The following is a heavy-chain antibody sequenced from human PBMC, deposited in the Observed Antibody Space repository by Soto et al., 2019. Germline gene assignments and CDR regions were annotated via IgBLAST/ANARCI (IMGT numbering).Heavy chain of an antibody. CDR3: ARFSPPGYYYMDV. CDR2: IHYSGRT. J-gene: IGHJ6*03. V-gene: IGHV4-31*03. CDR1: GGPISSGGYY. Sequence: QVQLQESGPGLVKPSQTLSLTCTVSGGPISSGGYYWTWVRQPPGMGLEWIGYIHYSGRTFYNPSRESRVIISLDTSENQYSLKLTSVTAADTAVYYGARFSPPGYYYMDVWGKGTSVTVAS.